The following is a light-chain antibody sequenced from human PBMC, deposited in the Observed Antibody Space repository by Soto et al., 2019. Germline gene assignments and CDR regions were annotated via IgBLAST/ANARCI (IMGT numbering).Light chain of an antibody. CDR2: WAS. V-gene: IGKV4-1*01. CDR1: QSVLYSSNNKNY. J-gene: IGKJ3*01. CDR3: QQYYSTPVT. Sequence: DIVMTQSPDSLAVSLGERATINCKSSQSVLYSSNNKNYLAWYQQKPGQPPKLLIYWASTRESGVPDRFSGSGSGTDFTLTISSLQAEDVAFYYCQQYYSTPVTFGPGTKVDL.